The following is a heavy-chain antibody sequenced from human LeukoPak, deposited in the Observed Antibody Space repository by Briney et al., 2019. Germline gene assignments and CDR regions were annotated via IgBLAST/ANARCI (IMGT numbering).Heavy chain of an antibody. V-gene: IGHV3-30-3*01. J-gene: IGHJ4*02. Sequence: GGSLRLSCAASGFTFSSYAMHWVRQAPGKGLEWVAVISYDGSNKYYADSVKGRFTISRDNSKNTLYLQMNSLRAEDTAVYYCARDHYYGSVLDWWGQRTLVTVSS. CDR2: ISYDGSNK. CDR3: ARDHYYGSVLDW. D-gene: IGHD3-10*01. CDR1: GFTFSSYA.